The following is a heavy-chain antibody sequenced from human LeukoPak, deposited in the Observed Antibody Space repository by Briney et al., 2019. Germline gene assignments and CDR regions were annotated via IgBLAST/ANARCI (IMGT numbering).Heavy chain of an antibody. CDR1: GFTFSSSG. Sequence: AGSLRCSCAASGFTFSSSGMSWVRQAPAKGLEWVSAIRGSVGSTYYAGAVKGRFTISRDNSKNSLYLQMDSMTVEYTAVYYCANRSSFMRGYTSTWFDPWGQGTLVTVSS. CDR3: ANRSSFMRGYTSTWFDP. D-gene: IGHD3-16*02. CDR2: IRGSVGST. J-gene: IGHJ5*02. V-gene: IGHV3-23*01.